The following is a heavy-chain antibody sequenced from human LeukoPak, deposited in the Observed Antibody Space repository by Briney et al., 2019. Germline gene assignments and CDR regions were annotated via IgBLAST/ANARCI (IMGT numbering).Heavy chain of an antibody. CDR2: INPIYHIP. CDR3: ARGRTTGEFDY. CDR1: GGTFSSHA. V-gene: IGHV1-69*05. J-gene: IGHJ4*02. Sequence: SVKVSCKASGGTFSSHAITGVRQAPGQGLEWMGGINPIYHIPTYAQIFQGRVTITKDESTSTASMDLSSLTSEDTAVYYCARGRTTGEFDYWGQGTLVTVSS. D-gene: IGHD4-11*01.